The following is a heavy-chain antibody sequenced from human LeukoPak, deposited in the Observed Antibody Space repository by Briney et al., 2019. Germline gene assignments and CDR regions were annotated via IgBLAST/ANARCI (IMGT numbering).Heavy chain of an antibody. J-gene: IGHJ5*02. Sequence: SQTLSLTCTVSGGSISSGGYYWIWLPQHPGMGWKGVGYIYYSGSTYYYPSLKSRVTLSLDTSKNQFSLRLSSVTAADTAVYCCARGPVVPAAIILFDPWGQGTLVTVSS. CDR2: IYYSGST. CDR1: GGSISSGGYY. CDR3: ARGPVVPAAIILFDP. D-gene: IGHD2-2*02. V-gene: IGHV4-31*03.